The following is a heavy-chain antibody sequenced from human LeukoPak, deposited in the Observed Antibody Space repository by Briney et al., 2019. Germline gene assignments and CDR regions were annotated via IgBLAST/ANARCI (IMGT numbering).Heavy chain of an antibody. CDR2: IYYSGST. J-gene: IGHJ4*02. D-gene: IGHD1-14*01. CDR1: GGSISSSNHY. V-gene: IGHV4-39*01. CDR3: AGPTTAGDAHDY. Sequence: PSETLSLTCTVSGGSISSSNHYWGWIRQPPGKGLEWIGSIYYSGSTYYNPSLKSRVTISVDTSENQFSLRLSSVTAADTAVFFCAGPTTAGDAHDYWGQGTLVTVSS.